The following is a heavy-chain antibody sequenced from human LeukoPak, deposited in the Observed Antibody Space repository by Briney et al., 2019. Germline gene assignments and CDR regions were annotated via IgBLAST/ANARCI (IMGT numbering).Heavy chain of an antibody. V-gene: IGHV1-46*01. CDR1: GYSFTNYY. CDR2: INPSGGST. CDR3: ARTRGYYFDY. J-gene: IGHJ4*02. Sequence: ASVRVSCKASGYSFTNYYMHWVRQAPGQGLEWMGMINPSGGSTTYAQKFQGRVTMTRDMSTSTVYMELSSLTSEDTAVYYCARTRGYYFDYWGQGTLVTVSS.